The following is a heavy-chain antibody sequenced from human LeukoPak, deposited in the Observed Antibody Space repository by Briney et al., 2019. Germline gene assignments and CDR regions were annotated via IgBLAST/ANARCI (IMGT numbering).Heavy chain of an antibody. Sequence: GGSLRLSCAASGFTFDDYAMHWVRQAPGKGLEWVSGISWNSGSIGYADSVKGRFTISRDDSKNTLYLQMNSLRVEDTAVYYCAKDGAVPAARGYYYYMDVWGKGTTVTVSS. CDR2: ISWNSGSI. D-gene: IGHD2-2*01. V-gene: IGHV3-9*01. CDR1: GFTFDDYA. J-gene: IGHJ6*03. CDR3: AKDGAVPAARGYYYYMDV.